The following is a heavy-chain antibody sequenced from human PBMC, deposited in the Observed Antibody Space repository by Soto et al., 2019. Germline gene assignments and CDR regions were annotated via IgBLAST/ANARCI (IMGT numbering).Heavy chain of an antibody. CDR3: AKDQVRVVVAAAFDY. V-gene: IGHV3-48*01. D-gene: IGHD2-15*01. J-gene: IGHJ4*02. Sequence: GSLRLSCAASGFTFRNYGMNWVRQAPGKGLEWVSYIGIGSSTKYYADSVKGRFTISRDNAKNSLYLQMNSLRAEDTAVYYCAKDQVRVVVAAAFDYWGQGTLVTVSS. CDR1: GFTFRNYG. CDR2: IGIGSSTK.